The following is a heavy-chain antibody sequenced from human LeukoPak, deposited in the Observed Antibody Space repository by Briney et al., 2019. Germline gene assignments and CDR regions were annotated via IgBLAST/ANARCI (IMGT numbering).Heavy chain of an antibody. J-gene: IGHJ5*02. CDR3: ARGQPLDP. Sequence: GGSLRLSCAASGFTFSSYAMSWVRQAPGKGLEWVSVIYSSDTTYYADSVKGRFTISRDNSKNTLFLQMNSLRAEDTAVYFCARGQPLDPWGQGTLVTVSS. CDR2: IYSSDTT. CDR1: GFTFSSYA. V-gene: IGHV3-53*01.